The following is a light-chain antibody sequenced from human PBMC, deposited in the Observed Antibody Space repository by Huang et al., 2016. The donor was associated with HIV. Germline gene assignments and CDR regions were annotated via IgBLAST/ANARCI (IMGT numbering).Light chain of an antibody. CDR2: RFS. V-gene: IGKV2-40*01. J-gene: IGKJ4*01. CDR1: QNLLDSDNGNTY. CDR3: MQRKEFPWA. Sequence: DIVMTQTPLSLPVIPGEPASISCRSSQNLLDSDNGNTYLDWYLQRPGQSPQLLIYRFSYRTSGVPDRCSGSGSGTDFTLKISRVEAEDVGVYYCMQRKEFPWAFGGGTKVEIK.